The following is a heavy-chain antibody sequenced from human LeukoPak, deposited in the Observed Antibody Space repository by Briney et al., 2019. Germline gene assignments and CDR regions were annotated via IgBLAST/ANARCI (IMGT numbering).Heavy chain of an antibody. Sequence: PGGSLRLSCAASGFTFSSYAMSWVRQAPGKGLEWVSAISGSGGSTYYADSVKGRFTISRDNSKNTLYLQMNSLRAEDTAVYYCAKIWPISDFWSGYSYYFDYWGQGALVTVSS. J-gene: IGHJ4*02. D-gene: IGHD3-3*01. CDR3: AKIWPISDFWSGYSYYFDY. CDR1: GFTFSSYA. CDR2: ISGSGGST. V-gene: IGHV3-23*01.